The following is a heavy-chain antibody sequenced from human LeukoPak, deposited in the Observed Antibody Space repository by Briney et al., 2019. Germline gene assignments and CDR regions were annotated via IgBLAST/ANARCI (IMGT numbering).Heavy chain of an antibody. CDR1: GITLSNYG. V-gene: IGHV3-23*01. Sequence: GGSLRLSCAVSGITLSNYGMSWVRQAPGKGLEWVAGISDSGGGTKYADSVKGRFTISRDNPKNTLYLQMNSLRAEDTAVYFCAKRGVVIRVILVGFHKEAYYFDSWGQGALVTVSS. CDR3: AKRGVVIRVILVGFHKEAYYFDS. CDR2: ISDSGGGT. J-gene: IGHJ4*02. D-gene: IGHD3-22*01.